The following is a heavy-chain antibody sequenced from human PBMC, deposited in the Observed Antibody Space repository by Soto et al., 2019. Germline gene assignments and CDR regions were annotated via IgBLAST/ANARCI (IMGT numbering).Heavy chain of an antibody. J-gene: IGHJ5*02. V-gene: IGHV4-59*08. CDR3: ARLGDLDPLVISWFDP. D-gene: IGHD3-22*01. Sequence: KQSQTLSLTCTVSGGSISSYYWSWIRQPPGKGLEWIGYIYYSGSTNYNPSLKSRVTIAVDTSKNQFSLKLSSVTAADTAVYYCARLGDLDPLVISWFDPWGQGTLVTVSS. CDR1: GGSISSYY. CDR2: IYYSGST.